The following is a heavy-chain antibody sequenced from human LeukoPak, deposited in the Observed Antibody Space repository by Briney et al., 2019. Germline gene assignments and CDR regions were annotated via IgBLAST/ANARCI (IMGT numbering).Heavy chain of an antibody. V-gene: IGHV1-69*05. CDR3: ASGPTNFGVVSPPLMR. J-gene: IGHJ4*02. CDR1: GGTFRSYA. CDR2: IIPIFGTA. D-gene: IGHD3-3*01. Sequence: SVKVSCQASGGTFRSYAISWVRQAPGQGVAWMGGIIPIFGTANYEQKFQGRVTITTDESTSTAYMELSSLRSEDTAVYYCASGPTNFGVVSPPLMRWGQGTLVTVSS.